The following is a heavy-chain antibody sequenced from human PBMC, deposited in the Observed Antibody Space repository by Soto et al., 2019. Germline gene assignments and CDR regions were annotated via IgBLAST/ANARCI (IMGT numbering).Heavy chain of an antibody. V-gene: IGHV1-69*06. J-gene: IGHJ4*02. CDR3: ARVVVPAAFDY. CDR2: IIPIFGTA. Sequence: SVKVSCKASGGTFSSYAISWVRQAPGQGLEWMGGIIPIFGTANYAQKFQGRVTITADKSTSTAYMELSSLRSEDTAVYYCARVVVPAAFDYWAREPWSPSPQ. CDR1: GGTFSSYA. D-gene: IGHD2-2*01.